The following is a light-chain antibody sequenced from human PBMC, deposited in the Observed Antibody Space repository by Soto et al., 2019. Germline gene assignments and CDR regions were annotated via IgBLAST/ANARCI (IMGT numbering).Light chain of an antibody. CDR2: GAS. V-gene: IGKV3-15*01. J-gene: IGKJ4*01. CDR1: QSVSSN. Sequence: EIVMTQSPATLSVSPGERATLSCRASQSVSSNLAWYQQKPGQAPRRLIYGASTRATGIPARFSGSGSWTEFTLTISSLQSEDFAVYYCQQYNNWPPLTFGGGTKVEIK. CDR3: QQYNNWPPLT.